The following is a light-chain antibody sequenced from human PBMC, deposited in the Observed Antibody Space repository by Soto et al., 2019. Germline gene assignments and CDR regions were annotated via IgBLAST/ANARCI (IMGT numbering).Light chain of an antibody. V-gene: IGKV3-20*01. Sequence: QQKPGQPPRLLIYDASNRATGIPDRFSGGGSGTDSTLNIRRLEPEDGAVYECQQLRSYPLTFGEGTKGDIK. J-gene: IGKJ4*01. CDR2: DAS. CDR3: QQLRSYPLT.